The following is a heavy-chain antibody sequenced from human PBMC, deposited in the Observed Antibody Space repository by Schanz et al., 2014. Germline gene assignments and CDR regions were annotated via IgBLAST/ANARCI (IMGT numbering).Heavy chain of an antibody. Sequence: QVQLVQSGSEVKKPGASVKVSCKASGYTFTTYGISWVRQAPGQGLEWMGWISAYNGHTNYAQKFQGRVTMTTDTTTSTTSMELRSLRSDDPGVYYCARDRGHVEQLVLEWYYAMDVWGQGTTVAVSS. CDR2: ISAYNGHT. J-gene: IGHJ6*02. CDR3: ARDRGHVEQLVLEWYYAMDV. V-gene: IGHV1-18*01. D-gene: IGHD6-6*01. CDR1: GYTFTTYG.